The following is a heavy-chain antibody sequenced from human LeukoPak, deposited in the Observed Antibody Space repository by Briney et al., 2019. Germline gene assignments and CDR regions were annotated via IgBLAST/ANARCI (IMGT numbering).Heavy chain of an antibody. CDR2: ISGSGGST. J-gene: IGHJ4*02. D-gene: IGHD3-10*01. CDR3: AKDVTDYYGSGSYYNAALDY. V-gene: IGHV3-23*01. CDR1: GFTFSSYG. Sequence: GGSLRLSCAASGFTFSSYGMSWVRQAPGKWLEWVSAISGSGGSTYYADSVKGRFTISRDNSKNTLYLQMNSLRAEDTAVYYCAKDVTDYYGSGSYYNAALDYWGQGTLVTVSS.